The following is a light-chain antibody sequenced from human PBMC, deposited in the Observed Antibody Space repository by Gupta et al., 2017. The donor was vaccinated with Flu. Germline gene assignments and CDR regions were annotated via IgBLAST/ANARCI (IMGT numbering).Light chain of an antibody. CDR3: SALYDSRNGRV. CDR2: SNT. Sequence: QSVLTQPPSASGTPGQRVTISCSGSSSNIGSNSVKWYQQLPVTPPKLLIYSNTQRPSGVPDRFSGSKSVTSASLSISGLQAEDEADYYCSALYDSRNGRVFGGGTKLTVL. CDR1: SSNIGSNS. J-gene: IGLJ3*02. V-gene: IGLV1-44*01.